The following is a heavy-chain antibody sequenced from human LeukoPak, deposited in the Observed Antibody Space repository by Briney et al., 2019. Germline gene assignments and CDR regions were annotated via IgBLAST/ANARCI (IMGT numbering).Heavy chain of an antibody. CDR1: GFTFSSYW. CDR2: IKSDGSST. J-gene: IGHJ3*01. CDR3: ALESGYYYDSSGY. V-gene: IGHV3-74*01. D-gene: IGHD3-22*01. Sequence: SGGSLRLSCAASGFTFSSYWMHWVRQAPGKGLVWVSRIKSDGSSTTYADSVRGRFTISRDNAKNTLYLQMNSLRAEDTAVYYCALESGYYYDSSGYWGQGTMVTVSS.